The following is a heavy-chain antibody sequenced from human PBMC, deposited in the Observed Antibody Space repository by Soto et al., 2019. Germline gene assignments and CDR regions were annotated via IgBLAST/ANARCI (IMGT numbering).Heavy chain of an antibody. CDR3: AKDPRIAVRPASYYGLDV. Sequence: EVQLLESGGGLVQPGGSLRLSCAASGFTFSSYAMSWVRQAPGKGLEWVSAIGGSGGSTYYADSVKGRFTISRDNSKNTLHLQMNSLRAEDTAIYYCAKDPRIAVRPASYYGLDVWGQGTTVTVSS. CDR2: IGGSGGST. D-gene: IGHD6-6*01. J-gene: IGHJ6*02. CDR1: GFTFSSYA. V-gene: IGHV3-23*01.